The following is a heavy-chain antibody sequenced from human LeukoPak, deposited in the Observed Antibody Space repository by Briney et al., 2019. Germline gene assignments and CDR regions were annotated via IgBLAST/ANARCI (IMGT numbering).Heavy chain of an antibody. V-gene: IGHV4-59*12. Sequence: SESLSLTCNVSGGSFSSYYWSWIRQPPGKGLEWIGYIYYSGSTNYNPSLKSRVTISADTSKNQFSLKLSSVTVADTAVYYCARGVRGSTSWNSYYNYFYLDVWGKGTAVTVSS. CDR1: GGSFSSYY. D-gene: IGHD1-7*01. J-gene: IGHJ6*03. CDR2: IYYSGST. CDR3: ARGVRGSTSWNSYYNYFYLDV.